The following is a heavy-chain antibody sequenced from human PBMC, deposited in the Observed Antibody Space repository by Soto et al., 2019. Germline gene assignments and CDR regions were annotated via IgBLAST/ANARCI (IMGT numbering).Heavy chain of an antibody. V-gene: IGHV3-15*01. CDR1: DFSVTNAW. Sequence: GGSLRLSCASSDFSVTNAWMSWVRQAPGKGLEWVGRIKSKSDGGTADYAAPVKGRFTISRDDSKNTLYLQMNSLKTEDTAVYYCTTYLYCSSTSCYPENWFDPWGQGTLVTVSS. CDR3: TTYLYCSSTSCYPENWFDP. D-gene: IGHD2-2*01. J-gene: IGHJ5*02. CDR2: IKSKSDGGTA.